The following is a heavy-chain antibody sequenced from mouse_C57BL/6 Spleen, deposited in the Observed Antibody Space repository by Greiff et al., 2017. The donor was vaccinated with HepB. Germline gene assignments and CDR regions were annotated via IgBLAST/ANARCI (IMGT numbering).Heavy chain of an antibody. CDR2: IYPRSGNT. CDR1: GYTFTSYG. D-gene: IGHD2-2*01. V-gene: IGHV1-81*01. J-gene: IGHJ4*01. Sequence: QVQLQQSGAELARPGASVKLSCKASGYTFTSYGISWVKQRTGQGLEWIGEIYPRSGNTYYNEKFKGKATLTADKSSSTASMQLRSLTSEDSAVYFCAREHGYDRHAMDYWGQGTSVTVSS. CDR3: AREHGYDRHAMDY.